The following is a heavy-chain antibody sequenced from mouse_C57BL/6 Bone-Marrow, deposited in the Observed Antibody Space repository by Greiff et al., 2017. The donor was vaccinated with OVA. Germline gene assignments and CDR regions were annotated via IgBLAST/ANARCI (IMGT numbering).Heavy chain of an antibody. CDR3: ARQTYYFDY. CDR2: ISSGGSYT. V-gene: IGHV5-6*01. CDR1: GFTFSSYG. J-gene: IGHJ2*01. Sequence: EVQVVESGGDLVKPGGSLKLSCAASGFTFSSYGMSWVRQTPDKRLEWVATISSGGSYTYYPDSVKGRFTISRDNAKNTLDLQMSSLKSEDTAMYYCARQTYYFDYWGQGTTLTVSS.